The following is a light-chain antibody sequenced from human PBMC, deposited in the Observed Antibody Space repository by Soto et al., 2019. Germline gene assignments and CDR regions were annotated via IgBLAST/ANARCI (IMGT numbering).Light chain of an antibody. J-gene: IGLJ1*01. CDR1: SSDVGGYNY. CDR3: CSYTTSNTRQIV. Sequence: QSALTQPASVSGSPGQSITISCTGTSSDVGGYNYVSWYQQHPGKAPKFMIYDVSNRPSGVSNRFSGSKSGNTASLTISGLQAEDDSDYYCCSYTTSNTRQIVFGTGTKVTV. V-gene: IGLV2-14*01. CDR2: DVS.